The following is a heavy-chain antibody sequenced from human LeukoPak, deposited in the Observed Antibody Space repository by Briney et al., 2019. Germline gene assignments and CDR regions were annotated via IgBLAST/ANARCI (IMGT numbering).Heavy chain of an antibody. D-gene: IGHD3-10*01. Sequence: KPSETLSLTCTVSGGSLSCYYWSWIRPPAGKGLEWIGRIYTSGSTNYNPSLKSRVTMSVDTSKNQFSLKLSSVTAADTAVYYCARSILTDYYGSGSFDYWGQGTLVTVSS. CDR3: ARSILTDYYGSGSFDY. CDR1: GGSLSCYY. CDR2: IYTSGST. J-gene: IGHJ4*02. V-gene: IGHV4-4*07.